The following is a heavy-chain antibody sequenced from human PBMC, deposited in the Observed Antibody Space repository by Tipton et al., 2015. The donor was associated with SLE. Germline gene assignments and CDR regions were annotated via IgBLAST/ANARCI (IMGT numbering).Heavy chain of an antibody. V-gene: IGHV4-59*01. CDR1: GDSITSDY. Sequence: TLSLTCTVSGDSITSDYWTWLRQPPGKGLEWIGYISYSETTHYNPSLKSRVTISVDTSKNQFSLKLRSVTAADTAVYYCAGAWQGYCSGGTCYVLYYWGQGTLVTVSS. CDR2: ISYSETT. J-gene: IGHJ4*02. D-gene: IGHD2-15*01. CDR3: AGAWQGYCSGGTCYVLYY.